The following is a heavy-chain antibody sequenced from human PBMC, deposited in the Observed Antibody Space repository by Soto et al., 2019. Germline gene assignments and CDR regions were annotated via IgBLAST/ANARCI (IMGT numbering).Heavy chain of an antibody. V-gene: IGHV3-21*01. CDR1: GFTFSSYS. J-gene: IGHJ4*02. Sequence: EVQLVESGGDLVKPGGSLRLSCAASGFTFSSYSMNWVRQAPGKGLEWVSSISSSSSYIYYADSVKGRFTISRDNAKNSLYLQMNSLRAEDTAVYYCARGGYSYGRNDYWGQGTLVTVSS. CDR3: ARGGYSYGRNDY. D-gene: IGHD5-18*01. CDR2: ISSSSSYI.